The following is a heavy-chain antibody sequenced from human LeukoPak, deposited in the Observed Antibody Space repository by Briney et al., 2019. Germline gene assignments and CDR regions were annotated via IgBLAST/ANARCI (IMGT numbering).Heavy chain of an antibody. CDR2: INHSGST. D-gene: IGHD3-16*01. Sequence: SETLSLTCTVSGSSVSNHWWIWIRQPPGKGLEWIGEINHSGSTNYNPSLKSRVTISVDTSKNQFSLKLSSVTAADTAVYYCARGYYYDYWGQGTLVTVSS. J-gene: IGHJ4*02. CDR1: GSSVSNHW. CDR3: ARGYYYDY. V-gene: IGHV4-34*01.